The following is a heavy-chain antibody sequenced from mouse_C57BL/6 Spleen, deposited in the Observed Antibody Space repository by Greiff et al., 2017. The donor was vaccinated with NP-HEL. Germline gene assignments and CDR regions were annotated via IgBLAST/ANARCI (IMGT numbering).Heavy chain of an antibody. CDR3: ASGNYYGSSPFAY. CDR2: IDPSDSYT. D-gene: IGHD1-1*01. CDR1: GYTFTSYW. Sequence: VQLQQPGAELVRPGTSVKLSCKASGYTFTSYWMHWVKQRPGQGLEWIGVIDPSDSYTNYNQKFKGKATLTVDTSSSTAYMQLSSLTSEDSAVYYCASGNYYGSSPFAYWGQGTLSLSLQ. J-gene: IGHJ3*01. V-gene: IGHV1-59*01.